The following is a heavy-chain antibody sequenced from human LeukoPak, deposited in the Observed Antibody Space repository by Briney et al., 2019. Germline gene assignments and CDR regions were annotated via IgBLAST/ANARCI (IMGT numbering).Heavy chain of an antibody. J-gene: IGHJ5*02. Sequence: SVKVSCKASGGTFSSYAISWVRQAPGQGLEWMGGIIPIFGTANYAQKFQGRVTITTDEPTSTAYMELSSLRSEDTAVYYCARDGDTRNWFDPWGQGTLVTVSS. V-gene: IGHV1-69*05. CDR1: GGTFSSYA. D-gene: IGHD2-21*02. CDR2: IIPIFGTA. CDR3: ARDGDTRNWFDP.